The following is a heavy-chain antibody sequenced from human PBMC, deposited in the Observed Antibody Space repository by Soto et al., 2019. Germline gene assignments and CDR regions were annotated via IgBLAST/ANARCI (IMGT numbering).Heavy chain of an antibody. CDR3: ARQQSYMDTINNDAFDI. Sequence: PXESLKISCKCSGDNFKTYWIALVLQMPGQGLEWMGIIYPGDSDTTYSPSFQGQVTISVDKTISTAYLQLSSLKASDTAMYYCARQQSYMDTINNDAFDIWGQGTMVTVSS. CDR2: IYPGDSDT. D-gene: IGHD5-18*01. CDR1: GDNFKTYW. J-gene: IGHJ3*02. V-gene: IGHV5-51*01.